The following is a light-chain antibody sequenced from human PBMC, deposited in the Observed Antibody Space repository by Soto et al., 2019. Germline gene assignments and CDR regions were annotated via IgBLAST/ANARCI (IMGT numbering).Light chain of an antibody. V-gene: IGKV3-20*01. CDR1: QTVNNNY. CDR3: QQYGGSAPWT. CDR2: GAS. J-gene: IGKJ1*01. Sequence: EIVLTQPPGPLSVSPGDRVTLSCRASQTVNNNYLAWYQQKPAQAPRLLLYGASTPATGTPARFSGSGSGTHFTPTVSRLEPEDFAVYYCQQYGGSAPWTFGPGTKVDMK.